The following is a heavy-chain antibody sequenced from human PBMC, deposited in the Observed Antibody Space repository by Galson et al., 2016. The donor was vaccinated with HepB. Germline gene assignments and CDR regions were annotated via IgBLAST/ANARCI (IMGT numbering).Heavy chain of an antibody. CDR2: TRNKANSYIT. CDR1: GYTSSDHY. J-gene: IGHJ4*02. Sequence: SLRLSCAASGYTSSDHYMDWVRQATGKGLEWVGRTRNKANSYITEYAASVKGRLTISRDDSKNSVYLQMNSLKTEDTAVYYCVRWVSGAADYWGQGTLVTVSS. D-gene: IGHD6-13*01. V-gene: IGHV3-72*01. CDR3: VRWVSGAADY.